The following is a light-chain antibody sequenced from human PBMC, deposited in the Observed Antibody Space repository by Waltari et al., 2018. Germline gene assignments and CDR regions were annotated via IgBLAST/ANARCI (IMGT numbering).Light chain of an antibody. CDR2: YNN. CDR1: SSNIGNNP. CDR3: ASWDDGLNGWV. J-gene: IGLJ3*02. V-gene: IGLV1-44*01. Sequence: QSVLTQAPSASGTPGQRVIISCSGSSSNIGNNPVNWYQQVPGTAPKLLLFYNNERASGVPDRIPGAKSGTSASLASSGLQSEDEADYYCASWDDGLNGWVFGGGTRLTVL.